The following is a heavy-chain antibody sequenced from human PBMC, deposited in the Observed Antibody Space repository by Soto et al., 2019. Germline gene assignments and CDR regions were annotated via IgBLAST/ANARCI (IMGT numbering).Heavy chain of an antibody. Sequence: QITLNESGPTQVKPRQTLTLTCTFSGFSLTTSGVGVGWIRQSQGKAPEWLALIYWDDAKRYSPSLKSRLTITKDISKIQVVLTMADLDPADTATYYCAHRVLRTVFGLVTTTAIYFDFWGQGTPVAVSS. CDR1: GFSLTTSGVG. V-gene: IGHV2-5*02. CDR2: IYWDDAK. J-gene: IGHJ4*02. CDR3: AHRVLRTVFGLVTTTAIYFDF. D-gene: IGHD3-3*01.